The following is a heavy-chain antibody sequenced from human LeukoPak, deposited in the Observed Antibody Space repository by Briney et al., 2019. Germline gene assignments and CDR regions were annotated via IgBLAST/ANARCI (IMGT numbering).Heavy chain of an antibody. CDR1: GFTFSGYW. V-gene: IGHV3-7*01. CDR3: AGDGPGDGYGGND. D-gene: IGHD4-23*01. CDR2: IKQDGSEK. Sequence: GGSLRLSCAASGFTFSGYWMSWVRQAPGKGLEWVANIKQDGSEKYYVDSVKGRFTISRDNAKNSLYLQMNSLRAEDTAVYYCAGDGPGDGYGGNDWGQGTLVTVSS. J-gene: IGHJ4*02.